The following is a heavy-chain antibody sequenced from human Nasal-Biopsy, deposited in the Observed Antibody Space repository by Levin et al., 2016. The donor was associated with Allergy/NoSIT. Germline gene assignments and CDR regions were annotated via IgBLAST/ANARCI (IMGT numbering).Heavy chain of an antibody. CDR2: IWSDGKYD. V-gene: IGHV3-33*01. Sequence: GESLKISCSASRFTFNNYGMHWVRQTPGKGLEWVAVIWSDGKYDYYADSVKGRFTISRDNSKNTLYLQMNSLGADDTAVYYCARDQLVSTIGDAFDYWGQGTLVTVSS. CDR1: RFTFNNYG. D-gene: IGHD5/OR15-5a*01. J-gene: IGHJ4*02. CDR3: ARDQLVSTIGDAFDY.